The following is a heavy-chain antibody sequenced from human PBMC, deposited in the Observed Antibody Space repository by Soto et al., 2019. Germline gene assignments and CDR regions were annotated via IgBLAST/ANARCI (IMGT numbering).Heavy chain of an antibody. CDR3: VIVVVPAAMPDY. V-gene: IGHV2-5*02. J-gene: IGHJ4*02. Sequence: QITLKESGPTLVKPKQTLTLTCTFSGFSLSTSGVGVGWIRQPPGKALEWLALIYWDDAKRYSPSLKNRLTTTKDTTKTQVVLTMINMDPVDTATYYCVIVVVPAAMPDYWGQGTLVTVSS. CDR2: IYWDDAK. CDR1: GFSLSTSGVG. D-gene: IGHD2-2*01.